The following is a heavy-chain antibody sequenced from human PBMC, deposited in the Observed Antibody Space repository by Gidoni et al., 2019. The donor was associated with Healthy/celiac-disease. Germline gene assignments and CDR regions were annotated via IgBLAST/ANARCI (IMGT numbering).Heavy chain of an antibody. CDR2: ISAYNGNT. CDR1: GYTFTSYG. J-gene: IGHJ4*02. Sequence: QVQLVQSGAEVKKPGASVKVSCKASGYTFTSYGISWVRQAPGQGLEWMGWISAYNGNTNYAQKLQGRVTMTTDTSTSTAYMELRSLRSDDTAVYYCARVRDVWFGELKGLNYFDYWGQGTLVTVSS. D-gene: IGHD3-10*01. V-gene: IGHV1-18*01. CDR3: ARVRDVWFGELKGLNYFDY.